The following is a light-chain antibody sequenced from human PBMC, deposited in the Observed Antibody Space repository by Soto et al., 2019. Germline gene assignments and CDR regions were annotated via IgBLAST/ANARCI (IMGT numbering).Light chain of an antibody. CDR1: QSVLYSSNSKNY. V-gene: IGKV4-1*01. CDR2: WAS. Sequence: DIVMTQSPDSLAVSLGERATINCKSSQSVLYSSNSKNYLAWYQHKPGQPPKLLIYWASTRESGVPDRFSGSGSGTDFTLTINSLQAEDVAVYYCQQYYSSPQTFGQGTKVEIK. J-gene: IGKJ1*01. CDR3: QQYYSSPQT.